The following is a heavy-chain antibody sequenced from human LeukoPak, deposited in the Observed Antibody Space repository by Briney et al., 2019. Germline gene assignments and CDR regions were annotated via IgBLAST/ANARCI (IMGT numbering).Heavy chain of an antibody. CDR1: GGSISSGSYY. CDR2: IYTSGST. Sequence: KPSETLSLTCTVSGGSISSGSYYWSWIRQPAGKGLEWIGRIYTSGSTNYNPSLKSRVTISVDTSKNQFSLKLSSVTAADTAVYYCAREGGIAAVDYWGQGTLVTVSS. D-gene: IGHD6-13*01. V-gene: IGHV4-61*02. J-gene: IGHJ4*02. CDR3: AREGGIAAVDY.